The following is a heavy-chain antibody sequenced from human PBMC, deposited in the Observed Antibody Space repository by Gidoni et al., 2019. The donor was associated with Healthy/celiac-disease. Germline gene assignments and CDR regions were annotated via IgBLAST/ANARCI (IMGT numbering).Heavy chain of an antibody. V-gene: IGHV1-2*02. CDR3: ARVPRYCSGGSCSHFDY. CDR2: INPNSGGT. CDR1: GYTFTGYY. J-gene: IGHJ4*02. D-gene: IGHD2-15*01. Sequence: QVQLVQSGAEVKKPGASVKVSCKASGYTFTGYYMHWVRQAPGQGLEWMGWINPNSGGTTYAQKFQGRVTMTRDTSISTAYMELSRLRSDDTAVYYCARVPRYCSGGSCSHFDYWGQGTLVTVSS.